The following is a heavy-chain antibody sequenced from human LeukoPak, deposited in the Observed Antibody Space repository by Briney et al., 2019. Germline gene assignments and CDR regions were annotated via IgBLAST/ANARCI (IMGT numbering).Heavy chain of an antibody. V-gene: IGHV4-59*01. CDR3: ARFPGGAEYRHYYYMDV. D-gene: IGHD1-14*01. Sequence: SETLSLTCAVYGGSINNYFWSWIRQPPGKGLECIAYIYYSDSTNYKPSLKSRVTVSVDTSKNQFSLKLSSVTAADTAVYYCARFPGGAEYRHYYYMDVWGTGTTVTVSS. CDR2: IYYSDST. CDR1: GGSINNYF. J-gene: IGHJ6*03.